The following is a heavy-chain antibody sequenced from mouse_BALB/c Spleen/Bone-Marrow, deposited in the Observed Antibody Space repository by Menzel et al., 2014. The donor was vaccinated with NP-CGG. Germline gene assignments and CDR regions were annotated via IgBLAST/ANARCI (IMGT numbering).Heavy chain of an antibody. Sequence: EVKLVESGPGLVKPSQSLSLTCSVTGFSITSDYYWNWIRQFPGNKLEWMGYISYDGSNHDNPSLKNRISITRDTSKNQFFLKLDSVTTEDTGTYYCAIGGYGGSYDAMDYWGQGTSVTVSS. CDR3: AIGGYGGSYDAMDY. CDR1: GFSITSDYY. CDR2: ISYDGSN. D-gene: IGHD1-1*01. V-gene: IGHV3-6*02. J-gene: IGHJ4*01.